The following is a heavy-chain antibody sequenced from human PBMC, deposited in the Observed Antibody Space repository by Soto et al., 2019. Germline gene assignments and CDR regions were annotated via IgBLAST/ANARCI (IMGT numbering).Heavy chain of an antibody. V-gene: IGHV3-53*04. D-gene: IGHD3-22*01. Sequence: GGSLRLSCAASGFTVSSNYMSWVRQAPGKGLEWVSVIYSGGSTYYADSVKGRFTISRHNSKNTLYLQMNSLRAEDTAVYYCARVKTHYYDSSGYYPDYWGQGTLVTVSS. CDR3: ARVKTHYYDSSGYYPDY. J-gene: IGHJ4*02. CDR1: GFTVSSNY. CDR2: IYSGGST.